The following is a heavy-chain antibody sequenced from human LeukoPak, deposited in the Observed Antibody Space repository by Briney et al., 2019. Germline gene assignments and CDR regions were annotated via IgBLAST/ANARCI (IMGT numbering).Heavy chain of an antibody. D-gene: IGHD7-27*01. J-gene: IGHJ4*02. CDR2: ISGSGGST. CDR3: AKSWGSFDY. CDR1: GFTVSSSF. Sequence: GGSLRLSCAASGFTVSSSFIYWVRRAPGKGLEWVSAISGSGGSTYYADSVKGRFTISRDNSKNTLYLQMNSLRAEDTAVYYCAKSWGSFDYWGQGTLVTVSS. V-gene: IGHV3-23*01.